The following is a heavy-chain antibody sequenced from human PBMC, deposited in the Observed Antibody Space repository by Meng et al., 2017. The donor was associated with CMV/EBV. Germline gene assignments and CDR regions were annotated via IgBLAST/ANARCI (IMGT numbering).Heavy chain of an antibody. D-gene: IGHD1-7*01. CDR1: GYTFTDYD. CDR2: MNPYSGNT. Sequence: ASVTVSCKASGYTFTDYDVNWVRQAAGQGLEWMGWMNPYSGNTGSAQKCQGRVTVTRNTSISTAYMELSSLRSEDTAVYYCARDLTGSTRGGRFDSWGQGTLVTVSS. V-gene: IGHV1-8*03. J-gene: IGHJ5*01. CDR3: ARDLTGSTRGGRFDS.